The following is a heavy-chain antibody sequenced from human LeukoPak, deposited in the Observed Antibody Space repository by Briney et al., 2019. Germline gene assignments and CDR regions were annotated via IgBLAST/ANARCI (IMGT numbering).Heavy chain of an antibody. V-gene: IGHV3-21*01. CDR3: ARAGGTGTYSG. J-gene: IGHJ4*02. CDR1: GFTFSSYS. D-gene: IGHD1-1*01. Sequence: SGGSLRLSCAASGFTFSSYSVNWVRQAPGKGLEWVSSISSSSSYIYYADSVKGRFTISRDNAKNSLYLQMNSLRAEDTAVYYCARAGGTGTYSGWGQGTLVTVSS. CDR2: ISSSSSYI.